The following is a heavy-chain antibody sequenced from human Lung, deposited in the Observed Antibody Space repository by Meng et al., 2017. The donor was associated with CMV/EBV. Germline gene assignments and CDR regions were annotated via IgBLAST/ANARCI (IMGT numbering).Heavy chain of an antibody. D-gene: IGHD2-21*01. CDR3: ARDRGHTSYFYFYGMDV. Sequence: GESLKISCAASGFIFSDYYMSWIRQAPGKGLEWVSYISTGGSAIFYADSVEGRFTISRDNAKISLYLQMNSLRAEDTAVYYCARDRGHTSYFYFYGMDVWGQGTTVXVSS. J-gene: IGHJ6*02. CDR2: ISTGGSAI. V-gene: IGHV3-11*01. CDR1: GFIFSDYY.